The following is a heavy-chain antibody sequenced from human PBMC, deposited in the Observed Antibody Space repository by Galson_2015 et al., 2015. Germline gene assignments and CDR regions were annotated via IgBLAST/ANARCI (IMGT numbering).Heavy chain of an antibody. J-gene: IGHJ3*02. Sequence: SLRLSCAASGFTISSYGMHWVRQAPGKGLEWVAVISYDGSNKYYADSVKGRFTISRDNSKNTLYLQMNSLRAEDTAVYYCAKLWFGELLRDAFDIWGQGTMVTVSS. D-gene: IGHD3-10*01. CDR3: AKLWFGELLRDAFDI. CDR2: ISYDGSNK. CDR1: GFTISSYG. V-gene: IGHV3-30*18.